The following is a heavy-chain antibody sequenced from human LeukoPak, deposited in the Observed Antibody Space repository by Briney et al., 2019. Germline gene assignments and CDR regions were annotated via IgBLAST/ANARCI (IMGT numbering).Heavy chain of an antibody. CDR2: INPNSGGT. Sequence: ASVKVSCKASGYTFTGYYMHCVRQAPGQGLEWMGWINPNSGGTNYAQKFRGRVTMTRDTSISTAYMELSRPRSDDTAAYYCVRDQSGLYYYDSSSDYAEDWGEGTLVTVSS. CDR3: VRDQSGLYYYDSSSDYAED. CDR1: GYTFTGYY. J-gene: IGHJ4*02. D-gene: IGHD3-22*01. V-gene: IGHV1-2*02.